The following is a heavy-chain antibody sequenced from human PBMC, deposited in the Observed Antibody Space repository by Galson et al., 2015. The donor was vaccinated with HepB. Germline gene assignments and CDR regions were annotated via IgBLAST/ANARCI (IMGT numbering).Heavy chain of an antibody. J-gene: IGHJ3*01. CDR2: ITWNANGK. CDR3: AKGREWLVRVLDSDDGFDV. CDR1: GFSFDEYA. D-gene: IGHD6-19*01. V-gene: IGHV3-9*01. Sequence: SLRLSCAASGFSFDEYAMYWARHGPGKGLEWVSGITWNANGKGYADSVKGRFTISRDNAKNSLYLQMDNLRTDDTALYYCAKGREWLVRVLDSDDGFDVWGQGTMVSVS.